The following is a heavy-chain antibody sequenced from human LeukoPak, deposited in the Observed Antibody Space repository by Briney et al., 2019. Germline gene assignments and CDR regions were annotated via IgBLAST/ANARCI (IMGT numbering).Heavy chain of an antibody. CDR2: ISGSGGST. CDR3: AKFALRYCSGGSCHPFDY. Sequence: GGSLRLSCTASGFTFSSYGMSWVRQAPGKGLEWVSAISGSGGSTYYADSVKGRFIISRDNSKNTLYLQMNSLRAEDTAVYYCAKFALRYCSGGSCHPFDYWGQGTLVTVSS. D-gene: IGHD2-15*01. V-gene: IGHV3-23*01. J-gene: IGHJ4*02. CDR1: GFTFSSYG.